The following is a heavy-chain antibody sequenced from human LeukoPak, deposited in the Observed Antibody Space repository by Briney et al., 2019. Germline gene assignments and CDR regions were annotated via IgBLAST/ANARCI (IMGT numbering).Heavy chain of an antibody. V-gene: IGHV4-34*01. CDR1: GGSFSGYY. CDR2: INHSGST. CDR3: ARTRVGATRRMKIDAFDI. J-gene: IGHJ3*02. Sequence: SETLSLTCAVYGGSFSGYYWSWIRQPPGKGLEWIGEINHSGSTNYNPSLKSRVTISVDTSKNQFSLKLSSVTAADTAVYYCARTRVGATRRMKIDAFDIWGQGTMVTVSS. D-gene: IGHD1-26*01.